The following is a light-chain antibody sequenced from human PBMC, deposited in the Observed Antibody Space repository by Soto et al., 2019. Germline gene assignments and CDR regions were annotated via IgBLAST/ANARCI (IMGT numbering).Light chain of an antibody. CDR2: EAS. J-gene: IGKJ5*01. V-gene: IGKV1-9*01. CDR1: HDISTY. Sequence: DIQLTQSPSLLSASVGDRVTITCRASHDISTYLAWYQQKPGKAPKLMIYEASTLQSGAPSRFSSSGSRTEFTLTTRRLLPEDFATYQCQKLNTLPITFGRGTQL. CDR3: QKLNTLPIT.